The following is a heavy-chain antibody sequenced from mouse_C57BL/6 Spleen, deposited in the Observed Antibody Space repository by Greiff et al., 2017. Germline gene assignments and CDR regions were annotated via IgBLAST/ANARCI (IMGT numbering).Heavy chain of an antibody. V-gene: IGHV1-82*01. CDR2: IYPGDGDT. J-gene: IGHJ1*03. CDR1: GYAFSSSW. Sequence: QVQLQQSGPELVKPGASVKISCKASGYAFSSSWMNWVKQRPGKGLEWIGRIYPGDGDTNYNGKFKGKATLTADKSSSTAYMQLSSLTSEDSAVYFCARLRYDYDGWYFDVWGTGTTVTVSA. D-gene: IGHD2-4*01. CDR3: ARLRYDYDGWYFDV.